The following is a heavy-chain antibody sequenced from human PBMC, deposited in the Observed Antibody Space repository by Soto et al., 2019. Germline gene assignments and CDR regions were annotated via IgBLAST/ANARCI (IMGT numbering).Heavy chain of an antibody. Sequence: GGSLRLSCAASGFTFSGYAMRWVRQRPGKGVEWVSVISAGGCTYYADSVKGRLLVSRSNSKTTLYLQMNSLRAEDTDVYYCANVPIWCSSTSCYTEGFDYWGQGTLVTVSS. CDR3: ANVPIWCSSTSCYTEGFDY. CDR1: GFTFSGYA. J-gene: IGHJ4*02. V-gene: IGHV3-23*01. D-gene: IGHD2-2*02. CDR2: ISAGGCT.